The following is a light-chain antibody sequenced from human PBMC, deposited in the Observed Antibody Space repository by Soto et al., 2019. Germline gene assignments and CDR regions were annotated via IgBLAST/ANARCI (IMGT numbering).Light chain of an antibody. J-gene: IGLJ1*01. CDR3: SSHTSGSTEYV. Sequence: QSALTQPASVSGSPGQSITISCIGSSSDVGSAKYVSWYQQHPGKVPKVMIYEVTNRPSGVSNRFSGTRSGNTASLTISGLQAEDEADYYCSSHTSGSTEYVFGTGTKLTVL. CDR2: EVT. V-gene: IGLV2-14*01. CDR1: SSDVGSAKY.